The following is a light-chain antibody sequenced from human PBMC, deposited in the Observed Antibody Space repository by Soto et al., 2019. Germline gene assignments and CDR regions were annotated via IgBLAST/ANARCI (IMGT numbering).Light chain of an antibody. J-gene: IGKJ5*01. CDR3: QQSYSTLIT. CDR2: AAS. CDR1: QGISSF. V-gene: IGKV1-39*01. Sequence: DIQLTQSPSFLSASAVYRFTITLRAIQGISSFLAWYQQKPGRAPKLLIYAASSLQSGVPSRFSGSGSGTDFTLTISSLQPEDFATYYCQQSYSTLITFGQGTRLEIK.